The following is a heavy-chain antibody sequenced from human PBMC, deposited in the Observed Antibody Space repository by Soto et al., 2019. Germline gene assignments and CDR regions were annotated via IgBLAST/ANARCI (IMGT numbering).Heavy chain of an antibody. CDR1: GFTFSNSA. J-gene: IGHJ4*02. CDR3: VKGYSSSWYVWFDY. CDR2: ISSSGGST. Sequence: GGSLRLSCSASGFTFSNSAMHWVRQAPGRGLEYVSAISSSGGSTYYADSVKGRFTISRDNSKNTLYLQMSSLRVEDTAVYYCVKGYSSSWYVWFDYWGQGTLVTVSS. D-gene: IGHD6-13*01. V-gene: IGHV3-64D*06.